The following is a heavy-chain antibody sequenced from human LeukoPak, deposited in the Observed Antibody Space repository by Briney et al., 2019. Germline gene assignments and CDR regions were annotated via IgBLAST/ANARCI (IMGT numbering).Heavy chain of an antibody. Sequence: GASVKVSCKASGYTFTSYGVSRVRQAPGQGLEWMGWISAYNGNTNYAQKLQGRVTMTTDTSTSTAYMELRSLRSDDTAVYYCARDRDIVVVPAATENNWFDPWGQGTLVTVSS. D-gene: IGHD2-2*01. V-gene: IGHV1-18*01. J-gene: IGHJ5*02. CDR1: GYTFTSYG. CDR3: ARDRDIVVVPAATENNWFDP. CDR2: ISAYNGNT.